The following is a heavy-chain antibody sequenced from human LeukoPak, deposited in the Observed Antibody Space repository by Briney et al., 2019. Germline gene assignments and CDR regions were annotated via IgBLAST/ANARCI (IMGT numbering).Heavy chain of an antibody. J-gene: IGHJ4*02. CDR2: IYYSGSI. CDR3: ATHQRHSGNFYSIDY. V-gene: IGHV4-39*01. CDR1: GGSISSTTYY. Sequence: PSETLSLTCTVSGGSISSTTYYWGWIRQPPGKGLEWIGSIYYSGSIYYNPSLKSRVTISVDTSKNQFSLKLTSVTAADTAVYYCATHQRHSGNFYSIDYWGQGTLVTVSS. D-gene: IGHD1-26*01.